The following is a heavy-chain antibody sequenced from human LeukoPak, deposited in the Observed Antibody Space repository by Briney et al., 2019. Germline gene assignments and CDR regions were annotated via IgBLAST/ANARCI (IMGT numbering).Heavy chain of an antibody. V-gene: IGHV3-30-3*01. CDR3: ARDPLLGSGSTYYFDY. CDR2: ISYDGSNK. J-gene: IGHJ4*02. Sequence: GGSLRLSCAASGFTFSSYAMPWVRQAPGKGLEWVAVISYDGSNKYYADSVKGRFTISRDNSKNTLYLQMNSLRAEDTAVYYCARDPLLGSGSTYYFDYWGQGTLVTVSS. CDR1: GFTFSSYA. D-gene: IGHD3-10*01.